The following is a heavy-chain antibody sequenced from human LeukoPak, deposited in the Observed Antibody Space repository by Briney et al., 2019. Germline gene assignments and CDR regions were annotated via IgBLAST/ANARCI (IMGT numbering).Heavy chain of an antibody. Sequence: SETLSLTCTVSNDSIILGDYYWSWIRQPPGKGLEGIGYIYYSGTTYYNPSLESRVTISIDTSRNQFSLKLTTMTAADTAVYYCARAFGGVIINGGWFDPWGQGAQVTVSS. J-gene: IGHJ5*02. CDR1: NDSIILGDYY. CDR2: IYYSGTT. V-gene: IGHV4-30-4*08. D-gene: IGHD3-3*01. CDR3: ARAFGGVIINGGWFDP.